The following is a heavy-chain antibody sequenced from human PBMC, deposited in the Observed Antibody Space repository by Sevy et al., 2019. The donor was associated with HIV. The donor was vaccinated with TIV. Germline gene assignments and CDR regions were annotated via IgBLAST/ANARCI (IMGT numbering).Heavy chain of an antibody. CDR2: INPNSGGP. V-gene: IGHV1-2*06. CDR3: ARAYYYDSSAYYFDH. Sequence: ASVKVSCKASGYTFTAYYVHWVRQAPGQGLEWMGRINPNSGGPNYAQKFQGRVTMTRETSISTAYMELSGLRYDDTAVYHCARAYYYDSSAYYFDHWGQGTLVTVSS. J-gene: IGHJ4*02. CDR1: GYTFTAYY. D-gene: IGHD3-22*01.